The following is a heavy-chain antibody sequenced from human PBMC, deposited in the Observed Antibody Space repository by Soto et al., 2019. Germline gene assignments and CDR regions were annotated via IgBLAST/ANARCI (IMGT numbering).Heavy chain of an antibody. CDR3: AREVYDFWSGPDRYYFDY. D-gene: IGHD3-3*01. J-gene: IGHJ4*02. V-gene: IGHV4-30-2*01. CDR2: IYHSGST. Sequence: SQTLSLTCAASGGSISNGGYSWRWIRQPPGKGLEWIGYIYHSGSTYYNPSLKSRVTISVDRSKNQFSLKLSSVTAADTAVYYCAREVYDFWSGPDRYYFDYWGQGTLVTVSS. CDR1: GGSISNGGYS.